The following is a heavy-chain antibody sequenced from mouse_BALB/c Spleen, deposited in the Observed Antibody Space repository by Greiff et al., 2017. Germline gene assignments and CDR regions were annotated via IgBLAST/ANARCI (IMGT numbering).Heavy chain of an antibody. CDR3: ARGDGYYAMDY. D-gene: IGHD2-3*01. Sequence: QVHVKQSGPELVRPGVSVKISCKGSSYTFTEYAMHWVKQSHAKSLEWIGVISTYYGNTNYNQKFKGKATMTVDKSSSTAYMELARLTSEDSAVYYCARGDGYYAMDYWGQGTSVTVSS. J-gene: IGHJ4*01. CDR2: ISTYYGNT. CDR1: SYTFTEYA. V-gene: IGHV1-67*01.